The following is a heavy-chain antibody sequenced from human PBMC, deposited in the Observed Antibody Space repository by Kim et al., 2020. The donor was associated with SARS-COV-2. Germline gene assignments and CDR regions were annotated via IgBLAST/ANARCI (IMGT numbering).Heavy chain of an antibody. CDR2: IDWNGGSI. CDR3: VREPTRFFGLDV. Sequence: GGSLRLSCVGSAFNFDDFGMAWVRHSPDKGLEFVAYIDWNGGSIDFADSVRGRFIISRDNTKNSVFLQMNSLRVEDTAFYFCVREPTRFFGLDVWGGGTTLTVTS. J-gene: IGHJ6*04. CDR1: AFNFDDFG. V-gene: IGHV3-20*04.